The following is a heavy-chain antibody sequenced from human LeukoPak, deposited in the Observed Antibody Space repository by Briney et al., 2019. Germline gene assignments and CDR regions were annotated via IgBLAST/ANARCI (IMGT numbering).Heavy chain of an antibody. CDR3: TRIDRVYAIYFDY. CDR2: IRSKTYGGTT. CDR1: GFTFGDYT. D-gene: IGHD2-8*01. V-gene: IGHV3-49*04. J-gene: IGHJ4*02. Sequence: GGSLRLSCTASGFTFGDYTMSWVRQAPGKGLERVGFIRSKTYGGTTEYAASVKGRFTISRDDSKSIAFLQMNSLKTDDTAIYYCTRIDRVYAIYFDYWGQGTLVTVSS.